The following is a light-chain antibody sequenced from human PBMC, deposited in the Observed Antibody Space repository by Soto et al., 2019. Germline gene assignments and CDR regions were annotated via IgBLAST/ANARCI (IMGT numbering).Light chain of an antibody. J-gene: IGKJ3*01. CDR3: QQYGSSLFT. CDR1: QSVSSSY. V-gene: IGKV3-20*01. Sequence: EIVLTQSPGTLSLSPGERATLSCRASQSVSSSYLAWYQQKPGQAPRLLIYGASSRATGIPDRFSGSGSGRDFTLTISRREPDDFAVYYCQQYGSSLFTFGPGTKVAIK. CDR2: GAS.